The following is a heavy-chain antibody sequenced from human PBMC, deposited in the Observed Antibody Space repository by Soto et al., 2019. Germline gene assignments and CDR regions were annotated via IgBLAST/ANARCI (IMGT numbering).Heavy chain of an antibody. J-gene: IGHJ6*02. Sequence: QVQLVQSGAEVKKPGASVKVSCKASGYTFTSYDINWVRQATGQGLEWMGWMNPNSGNTGYAQKFQGRVTMTRNTSVSTAYMELRSLRAEDTAVYYCAGRGYSSSWYYYYYYGMDVWGQGTTVTVSS. CDR2: MNPNSGNT. D-gene: IGHD6-13*01. V-gene: IGHV1-8*01. CDR1: GYTFTSYD. CDR3: AGRGYSSSWYYYYYYGMDV.